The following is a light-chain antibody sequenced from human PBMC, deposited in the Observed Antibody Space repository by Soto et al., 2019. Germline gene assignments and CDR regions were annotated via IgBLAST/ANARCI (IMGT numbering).Light chain of an antibody. CDR2: GNT. J-gene: IGLJ2*01. CDR3: LSFDSSLSVV. Sequence: QSVLTQPPSVSGAPGQRVTISCTRSSSNIGAGYDLHWYQQLPGRAPKLLIYGNTNRPSGVPDRFSGSKSGTSASLAITGLQAEDEADYYCLSFDSSLSVVFGGGTKLTVL. V-gene: IGLV1-40*01. CDR1: SSNIGAGYD.